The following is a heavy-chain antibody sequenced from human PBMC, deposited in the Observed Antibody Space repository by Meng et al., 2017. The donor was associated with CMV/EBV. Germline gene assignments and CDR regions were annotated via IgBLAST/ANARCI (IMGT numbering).Heavy chain of an antibody. CDR3: ARDLPLVAVTTDPLDY. J-gene: IGHJ4*02. CDR1: GFTFSSYW. CDR2: INSDGSST. Sequence: GESLKISCAASGFTFSSYWMHWVRQAPGKGLVWVSRINSDGSSTSYADSVKGRFTISRDHAKNTPYLQMNSLLAEDTAVYYCARDLPLVAVTTDPLDYWGQGTLVTVSS. D-gene: IGHD4-17*01. V-gene: IGHV3-74*01.